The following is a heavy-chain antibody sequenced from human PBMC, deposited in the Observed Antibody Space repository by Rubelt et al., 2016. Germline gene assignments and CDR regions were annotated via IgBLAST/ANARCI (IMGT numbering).Heavy chain of an antibody. CDR2: IGGSAAGT. CDR3: AALVGYCRSTNCFDN. V-gene: IGHV3-23*01. Sequence: QATGEGLEWVSFIGGSAAGTYYADSVKGRFTISRDNSKNTLYLQMNSLRAEDTAVYYCAALVGYCRSTNCFDNWGQGSLVTVSS. D-gene: IGHD2-2*01. J-gene: IGHJ4*02.